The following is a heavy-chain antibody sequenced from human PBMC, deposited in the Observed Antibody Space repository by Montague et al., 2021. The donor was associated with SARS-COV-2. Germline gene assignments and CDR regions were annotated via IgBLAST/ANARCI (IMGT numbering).Heavy chain of an antibody. CDR2: IYYSGST. Sequence: SETLSLTCTVSGGSISSYYWSWIRQPPGKGLEWIGYIYYSGSTNYNPSLKSRVTISVDTSKNQFSLKLSSVTAADTAVYYRARGIPRPMRWLLVVDDAFDIWGQGTMVTVSS. V-gene: IGHV4-59*01. D-gene: IGHD3-22*01. J-gene: IGHJ3*02. CDR3: ARGIPRPMRWLLVVDDAFDI. CDR1: GGSISSYY.